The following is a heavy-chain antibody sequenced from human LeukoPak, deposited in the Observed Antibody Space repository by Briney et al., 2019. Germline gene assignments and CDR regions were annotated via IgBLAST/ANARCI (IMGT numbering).Heavy chain of an antibody. CDR3: AAGLQEGKDPYGRVWYFGL. CDR1: GFTFSRCW. CDR2: IKEDGSEK. D-gene: IGHD4-17*01. J-gene: IGHJ2*01. V-gene: IGHV3-7*01. Sequence: SGGSLRLSCAASGFTFSRCWMSWVRQAPGKGLEWVANIKEDGSEKYYVDSVKGRFTISRDNAKKSLYLQMNGLRAEDTAVYYCAAGLQEGKDPYGRVWYFGLWGRGTLVTVSS.